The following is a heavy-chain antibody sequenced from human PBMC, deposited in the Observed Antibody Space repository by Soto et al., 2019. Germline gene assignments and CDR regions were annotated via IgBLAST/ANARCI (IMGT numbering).Heavy chain of an antibody. D-gene: IGHD2-2*01. J-gene: IGHJ4*02. Sequence: GGSLRLSCAASGFTFSRYALHWVRQAPGEGLEWVSVISFDGSKTTYADSVKGRFTISRDNSQSTLYLQMNSLRTEDTAVYFCARDFPYCSTTTCHPLNYFDHWGQGTLVTVSS. V-gene: IGHV3-30*14. CDR3: ARDFPYCSTTTCHPLNYFDH. CDR1: GFTFSRYA. CDR2: ISFDGSKT.